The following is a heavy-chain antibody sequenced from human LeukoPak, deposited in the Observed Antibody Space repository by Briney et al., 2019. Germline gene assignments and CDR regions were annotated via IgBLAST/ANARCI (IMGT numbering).Heavy chain of an antibody. CDR3: ARSSYSGSSSV. CDR2: INSDGSEG. D-gene: IGHD6-6*01. J-gene: IGHJ3*01. Sequence: GGSLRLSCAVSGFTFSGFWMSWSRQAPGKGLEWVASINSDGSEGYYADVVKGRFTISRDNAKNSLYLQINSLRAEDTAVYYCARSSYSGSSSVWGQGTMVTVSS. V-gene: IGHV3-7*03. CDR1: GFTFSGFW.